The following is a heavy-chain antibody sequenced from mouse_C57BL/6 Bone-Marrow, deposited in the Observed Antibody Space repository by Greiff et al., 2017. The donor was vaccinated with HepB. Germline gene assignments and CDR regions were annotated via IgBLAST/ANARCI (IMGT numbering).Heavy chain of an antibody. CDR2: ISNGGGST. J-gene: IGHJ4*01. V-gene: IGHV5-12*01. D-gene: IGHD1-1*01. CDR3: ARHLFITTVVAHYYAMDY. CDR1: GFTFSDYY. Sequence: DVKLVESGGGLVQPGGSLKLSCAASGFTFSDYYMYWVRQTPEKRLEWVAYISNGGGSTYYPDTVKGRFTISRDNAKNTLYLQMSRLKSEDTAMYYCARHLFITTVVAHYYAMDYWGQGTSVTVSS.